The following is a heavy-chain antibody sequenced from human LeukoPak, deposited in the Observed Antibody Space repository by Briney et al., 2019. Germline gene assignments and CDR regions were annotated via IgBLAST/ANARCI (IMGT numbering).Heavy chain of an antibody. D-gene: IGHD2-8*01. J-gene: IGHJ4*02. V-gene: IGHV4-59*01. Sequence: SETLSLTCTVSGVSISSNYWSWIRQSPGRGLEWIGYMYHSGKTNYNPSLKSRVTISIDTSTNHLSLKLSSVTVADTAVYYCARGLRLLTDYWGQGTLVTVSS. CDR3: ARGLRLLTDY. CDR2: MYHSGKT. CDR1: GVSISSNY.